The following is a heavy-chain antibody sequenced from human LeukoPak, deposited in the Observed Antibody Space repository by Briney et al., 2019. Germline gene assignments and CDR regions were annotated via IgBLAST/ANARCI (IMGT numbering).Heavy chain of an antibody. V-gene: IGHV3-23*01. Sequence: PGGSLRLSCAASGFTFSSYAMSWVRQAPGKGLEWVSAISGSGGSTYYADSVKGRFTISRDNSKNSLYLQMNSLRTEDTALYYCAKDLTVRGVTYFDYWGQGTLVTVSS. CDR3: AKDLTVRGVTYFDY. D-gene: IGHD3-10*01. CDR2: ISGSGGST. J-gene: IGHJ4*02. CDR1: GFTFSSYA.